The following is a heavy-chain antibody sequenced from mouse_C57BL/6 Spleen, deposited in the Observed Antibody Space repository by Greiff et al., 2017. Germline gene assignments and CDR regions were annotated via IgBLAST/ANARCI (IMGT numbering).Heavy chain of an antibody. J-gene: IGHJ2*01. CDR2: IRSKSNNYAT. Sequence: EVQVVESGGGLVQPKGSLKLSCAASGFSFNTYAMNWVRQAPGKGLEWVARIRSKSNNYATYYADSVKDRFTISRDDSESMLYLQMNNLKTEDTAMYYCVRQGGGNYFDYWGQGTTLTVSS. CDR1: GFSFNTYA. V-gene: IGHV10-1*01. D-gene: IGHD1-1*02. CDR3: VRQGGGNYFDY.